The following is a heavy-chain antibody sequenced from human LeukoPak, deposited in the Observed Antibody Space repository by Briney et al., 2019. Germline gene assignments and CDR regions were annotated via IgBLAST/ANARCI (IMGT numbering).Heavy chain of an antibody. CDR1: GFTFSSYA. V-gene: IGHV3-23*01. CDR3: AKSYDILTGYSIYFQH. D-gene: IGHD3-9*01. Sequence: GGSLRLSCAASGFTFSSYAMSWVRRAPGKGLEWVSAISGSGGSTYYADSVKGRFTISRDNSKNTLYLQMNSLRAEDTAVYYCAKSYDILTGYSIYFQHWGQGTLVTVSS. CDR2: ISGSGGST. J-gene: IGHJ1*01.